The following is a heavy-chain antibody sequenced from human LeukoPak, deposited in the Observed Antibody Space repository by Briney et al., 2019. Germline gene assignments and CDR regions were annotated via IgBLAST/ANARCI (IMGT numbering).Heavy chain of an antibody. CDR3: ATYTQNFGAPGTDY. CDR2: IDKNGREK. CDR1: GFTFSNYW. Sequence: GGSLRLSCTVSGFTFSNYWMRWVRQAPGKVLEWVASIDKNGREKRYVDSVEGRFTISRDNAKNSVYLQMTSLGAEDTAVYYCATYTQNFGAPGTDYWGQGTLVTVSS. V-gene: IGHV3-7*01. J-gene: IGHJ4*02. D-gene: IGHD3-10*01.